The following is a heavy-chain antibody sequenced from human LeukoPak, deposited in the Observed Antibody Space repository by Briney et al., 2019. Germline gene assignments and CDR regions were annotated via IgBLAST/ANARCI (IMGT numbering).Heavy chain of an antibody. D-gene: IGHD1-1*01. CDR3: ARGRGTGTTFFYFDY. CDR1: GGSFSGYY. V-gene: IGHV4-34*01. CDR2: INHSGST. J-gene: IGHJ4*02. Sequence: SEILSLTCAVYGGSFSGYYWSWIRQPPGKGLEWIGEINHSGSTNYNPSLKSRVTISVDTSKNQFSLKLSSVTAADTAVYYCARGRGTGTTFFYFDYWGQGTLVTVSS.